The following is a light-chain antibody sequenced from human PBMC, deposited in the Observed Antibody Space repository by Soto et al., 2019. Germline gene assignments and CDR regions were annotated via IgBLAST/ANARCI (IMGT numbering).Light chain of an antibody. J-gene: IGLJ2*01. CDR1: SSDVGSYNL. CDR2: EDI. Sequence: QSVLTQPASVSGSPGQSITISCTGTSSDVGSYNLVSWYQQHPGKAPKLMIYEDIERPSGVSNRFSGSKSDNTASLTISGLQTEDEADYYCCSYAGGTSVVFGGGTKLTVL. CDR3: CSYAGGTSVV. V-gene: IGLV2-23*01.